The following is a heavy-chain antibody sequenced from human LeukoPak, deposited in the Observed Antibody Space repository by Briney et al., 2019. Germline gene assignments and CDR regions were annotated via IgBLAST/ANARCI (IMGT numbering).Heavy chain of an antibody. CDR1: GYTFTSYG. J-gene: IGHJ6*03. CDR3: GRAVHCTNGVCYMPYYYYMDV. Sequence: ASVKVSCKASGYTFTSYGISWVRQAPGQGLEWMGWISAYNGNTKFAQKFQGRVTMTTDTSTSTAYMELRSLRSEDTAIYYCGRAVHCTNGVCYMPYYYYMDVWGKGTTVTVSS. V-gene: IGHV1-18*01. D-gene: IGHD2-8*01. CDR2: ISAYNGNT.